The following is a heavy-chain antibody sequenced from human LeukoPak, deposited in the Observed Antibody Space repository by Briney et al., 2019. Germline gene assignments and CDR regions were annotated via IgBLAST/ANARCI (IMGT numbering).Heavy chain of an antibody. V-gene: IGHV4-39*07. J-gene: IGHJ4*02. Sequence: SETLSLTCSVSGGSISTSNYYWVWIRQSPEKGLEWIGSIFHNGNAFYSPSLQSRVTISVDTSKNQFSLKLSSVTAADTAVYYCARAPYYYGSGGWGQGTLVTVSS. D-gene: IGHD3-10*01. CDR3: ARAPYYYGSGG. CDR2: IFHNGNA. CDR1: GGSISTSNYY.